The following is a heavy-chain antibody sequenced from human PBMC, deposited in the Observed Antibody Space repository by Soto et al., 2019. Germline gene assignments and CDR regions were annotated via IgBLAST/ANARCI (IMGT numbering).Heavy chain of an antibody. J-gene: IGHJ4*02. Sequence: QAQLVESGGGLVKAGGSQRLSCTASAFTFSDYYMNWIRQAPGKGPEWVSYISSSGATIYYADSVKGRFAISRDNAKNILYLQMNNLRAEDTAVYYCARENSKVGYCSTTSCPFDYWGQGSLVTVSS. CDR1: AFTFSDYY. CDR3: ARENSKVGYCSTTSCPFDY. CDR2: ISSSGATI. D-gene: IGHD2-2*01. V-gene: IGHV3-11*01.